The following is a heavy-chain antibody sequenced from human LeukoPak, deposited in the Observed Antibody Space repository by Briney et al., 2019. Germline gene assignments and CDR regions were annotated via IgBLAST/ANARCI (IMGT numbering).Heavy chain of an antibody. CDR3: ARDWDYYGSGWDYFDY. Sequence: SLRLSCAASGFTFDDYAMHWVRQAPGKGLEWVSGISWNSGSIGYADSVKGRFTISRDNAKNSLYLQMNSLRAEDTAVYYCARDWDYYGSGWDYFDYWGQGTLVTVSS. V-gene: IGHV3-9*01. CDR2: ISWNSGSI. J-gene: IGHJ4*02. D-gene: IGHD3-10*01. CDR1: GFTFDDYA.